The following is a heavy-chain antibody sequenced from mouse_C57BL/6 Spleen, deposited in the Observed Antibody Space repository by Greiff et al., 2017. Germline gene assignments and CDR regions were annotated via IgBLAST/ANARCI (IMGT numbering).Heavy chain of an antibody. CDR3: RFYYGRPY. V-gene: IGHV1-83*01. D-gene: IGHD1-1*01. CDR2: YPGSGNTY. CDR1: YTFTDYYM. J-gene: IGHJ4*01. Sequence: VQLQQSGPELVKPGASVKMSCKASGYTFTDYYMHWVKQKPGKGLEWIGEIYPGSGNTYYNEKFKGKATLTADTSSSTAYMQLSSLTSEDSAVYFCARFYYGRPYWGQGTSVTVSS.